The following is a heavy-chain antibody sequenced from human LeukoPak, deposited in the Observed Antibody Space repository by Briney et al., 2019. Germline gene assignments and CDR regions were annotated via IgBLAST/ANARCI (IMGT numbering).Heavy chain of an antibody. CDR3: ARFGDDYGDYGFDY. Sequence: GGSLRLSCVASRFTFSNYWMSWVRQAPGKGLEWVAVISYDGSNKYYADSVKGRFTISRDNSKNTLYLQMNSLRAEDTAVYYCARFGDDYGDYGFDYWGQGTLVTVSS. CDR2: ISYDGSNK. CDR1: RFTFSNYW. D-gene: IGHD4-17*01. J-gene: IGHJ4*02. V-gene: IGHV3-33*08.